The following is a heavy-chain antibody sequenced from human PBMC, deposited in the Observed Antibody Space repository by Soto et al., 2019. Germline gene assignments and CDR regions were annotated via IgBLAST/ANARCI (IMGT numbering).Heavy chain of an antibody. J-gene: IGHJ3*02. CDR3: ARDDSSSWYRGAFDI. V-gene: IGHV1-8*02. Sequence: GASVKVSCKASGYTFTSCGISWVRQATGQGLEWMGWMNPNSGNTGYAQKFQGRVTMTRNTSISTAYMELSSLRSEDTAVYYCARDDSSSWYRGAFDIWGQGTMVTVSS. CDR2: MNPNSGNT. D-gene: IGHD6-13*01. CDR1: GYTFTSCG.